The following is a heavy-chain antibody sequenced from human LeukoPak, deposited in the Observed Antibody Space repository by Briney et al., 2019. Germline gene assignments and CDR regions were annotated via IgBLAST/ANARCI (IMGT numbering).Heavy chain of an antibody. Sequence: SGGSLRLSCAASGFTFDDYAMHWVRQAPGKGLEWVSGISWNSGSKGYADSVKGRFTISRDNAKNSLYLQMNSLRAEDTALYYCAKDLAPNYYGSGYFDYWGQGTLVTVSS. V-gene: IGHV3-9*01. J-gene: IGHJ4*02. D-gene: IGHD3-10*01. CDR1: GFTFDDYA. CDR3: AKDLAPNYYGSGYFDY. CDR2: ISWNSGSK.